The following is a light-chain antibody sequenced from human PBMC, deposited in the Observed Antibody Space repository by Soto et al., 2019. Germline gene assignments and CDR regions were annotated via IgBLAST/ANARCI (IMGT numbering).Light chain of an antibody. CDR1: QSVSSY. J-gene: IGKJ4*01. Sequence: EIVLTQSPATLSLSPGERATISCRASQSVSSYLAWYQQKPGQALRLLIYDASNRATGIPARFSGSGSGTDFTLTISSLEPEDFAVYYCQQRSDWPSFGGGTKVEI. V-gene: IGKV3-11*01. CDR2: DAS. CDR3: QQRSDWPS.